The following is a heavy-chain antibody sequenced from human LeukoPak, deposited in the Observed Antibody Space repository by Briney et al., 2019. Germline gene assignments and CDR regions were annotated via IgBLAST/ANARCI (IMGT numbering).Heavy chain of an antibody. CDR1: GFTFSTYA. CDR3: AKGLHYYDSSGYYSEYFQH. V-gene: IGHV3-23*01. D-gene: IGHD3-22*01. CDR2: ISGGGDK. J-gene: IGHJ1*01. Sequence: GGSLRLSCAASGFTFSTYAMSWVRQAPGKGLEWVTTISGGGDKQYADHVEGRFTVSRDNAKNSLYLQMNSLRAEDMALYYCAKGLHYYDSSGYYSEYFQHWGQGTLVTVSS.